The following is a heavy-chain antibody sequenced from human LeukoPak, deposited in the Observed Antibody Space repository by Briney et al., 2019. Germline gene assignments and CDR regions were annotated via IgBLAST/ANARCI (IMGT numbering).Heavy chain of an antibody. CDR1: GFTFSSYS. CDR3: ARDRRLYYYGSGIKTT. D-gene: IGHD3-10*01. CDR2: ISSSSSYI. V-gene: IGHV3-21*01. J-gene: IGHJ4*02. Sequence: GGSLRLSCAASGFTFSSYSMNWVRQAPGTGLEWVSSISSSSSYIYYADSVKGRFTISRDNAKNSLYLQMNSLRAEDTAVYYCARDRRLYYYGSGIKTTWGQGTLVTVSS.